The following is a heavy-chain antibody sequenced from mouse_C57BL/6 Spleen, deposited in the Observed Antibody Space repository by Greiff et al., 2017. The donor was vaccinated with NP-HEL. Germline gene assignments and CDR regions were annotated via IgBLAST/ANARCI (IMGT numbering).Heavy chain of an antibody. Sequence: VQLQQSGPELVKPGASVKISCKASGYAFSSSWMNWVKQRPGKGLEWIGRIYPGDGDTNYNGKFKGKATLTADKSSSTAYMQLSSLTSEDSAVYFCAREDYGSPGFAYWGQGTLVTVSA. CDR2: IYPGDGDT. V-gene: IGHV1-82*01. CDR3: AREDYGSPGFAY. D-gene: IGHD1-1*01. J-gene: IGHJ3*01. CDR1: GYAFSSSW.